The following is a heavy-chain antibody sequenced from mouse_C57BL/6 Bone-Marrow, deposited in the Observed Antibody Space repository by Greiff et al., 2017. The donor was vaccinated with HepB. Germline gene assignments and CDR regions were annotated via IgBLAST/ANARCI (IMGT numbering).Heavy chain of an antibody. CDR2: IYPGDGDT. Sequence: QVQLQQSGAELVKPGASVKISCKASGYAFSSYWMNWVKQRPGKGLEWIGQIYPGDGDTNYNGKFKGKATLTADKSSSTAYMQLSSLTSEDSAVYFGARRGDGHWYFDVWGTGTTVTVSS. CDR1: GYAFSSYW. CDR3: ARRGDGHWYFDV. D-gene: IGHD2-3*01. J-gene: IGHJ1*03. V-gene: IGHV1-80*01.